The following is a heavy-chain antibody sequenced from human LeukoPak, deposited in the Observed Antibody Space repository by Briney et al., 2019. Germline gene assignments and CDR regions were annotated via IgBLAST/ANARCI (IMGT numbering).Heavy chain of an antibody. J-gene: IGHJ3*02. V-gene: IGHV3-30-3*01. D-gene: IGHD2-15*01. Sequence: GGSLRLSCAASGFTFSSYAMHWVRQAPGKGLEGVAVISYDGSNKYYADSVKGRFTISRDNSKNTLYLQMNSLRAEDTAVYYCARDGGAFDIWGQGTMVTVSS. CDR2: ISYDGSNK. CDR1: GFTFSSYA. CDR3: ARDGGAFDI.